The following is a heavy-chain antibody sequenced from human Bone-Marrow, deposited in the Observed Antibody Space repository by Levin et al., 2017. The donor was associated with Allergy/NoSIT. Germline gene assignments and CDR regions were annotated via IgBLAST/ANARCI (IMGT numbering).Heavy chain of an antibody. Sequence: PGGSLRLSCKASGYTFTSYYMHWVRQAPGQGLEWMGIINPSGGSTSYAQKFQGRVTMTRDTSTSTVYMELSSLRSEETAVYCWGGINPGSSWYPRDYYYGMDVWGQGSTVTVSS. CDR3: GGINPGSSWYPRDYYYGMDV. D-gene: IGHD6-13*01. CDR1: GYTFTSYY. V-gene: IGHV1-46*01. CDR2: INPSGGST. J-gene: IGHJ6*02.